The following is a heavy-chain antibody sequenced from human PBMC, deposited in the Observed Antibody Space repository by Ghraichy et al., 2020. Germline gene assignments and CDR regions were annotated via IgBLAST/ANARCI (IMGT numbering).Heavy chain of an antibody. CDR1: GGSFSGYY. D-gene: IGHD2-2*01. CDR3: ASPGTRRDPSDCSSTSCPAVDV. CDR2: INHSGST. J-gene: IGHJ6*02. V-gene: IGHV4-34*01. Sequence: NLSLTCAVYGGSFSGYYWSWIRQPPGKGLEWIGEINHSGSTNYNPSLKSRVTISVDTSKNQFSLKLSSVTAADTAVYYCASPGTRRDPSDCSSTSCPAVDVWGQGTTVTVSS.